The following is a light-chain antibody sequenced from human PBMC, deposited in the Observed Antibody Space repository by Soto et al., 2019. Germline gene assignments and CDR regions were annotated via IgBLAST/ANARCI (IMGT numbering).Light chain of an antibody. CDR3: QQGDSFPIT. J-gene: IGKJ5*01. CDR2: AAS. CDR1: QSISSW. V-gene: IGKV1-12*01. Sequence: DIQMTQSPSSVSASVGDTVTITCRASQSISSWLGWYQQKPGTVPKLLIYAASSVQSGGPSRFSGSGDGTEFTLTITSLQPEDFGTYYCQQGDSFPITFGQGTRLEIK.